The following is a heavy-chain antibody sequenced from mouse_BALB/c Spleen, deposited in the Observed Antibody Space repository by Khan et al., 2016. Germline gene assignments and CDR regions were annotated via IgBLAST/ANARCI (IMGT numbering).Heavy chain of an antibody. D-gene: IGHD1-1*01. V-gene: IGHV3-2*02. CDR2: ISYSGST. CDR3: AIRIYYCGRRFAY. Sequence: VQLKESGPGLVKPSQSLYLTCTVTGYSITSDYAWNWIRPFPGNKLEWMGHISYSGSTHHNPSLKRRIPISRYKSKIQYILQLYSEITEDTATYSCAIRIYYCGRRFAYWCQGARVPGSA. CDR1: GYSITSDYA. J-gene: IGHJ3*01.